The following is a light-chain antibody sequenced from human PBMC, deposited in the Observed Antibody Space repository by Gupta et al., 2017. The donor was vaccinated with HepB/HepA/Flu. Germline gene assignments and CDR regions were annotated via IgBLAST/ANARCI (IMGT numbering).Light chain of an antibody. Sequence: DIVLTQSPDFLGVSLGERATINCKSSQSVVSSHNNPGHSAWYQQKPRQPPRILFYWTSGRESGVPDRFSASGTGTDFTLTISALQAEDVALYYCQQYYSVPFTFGPGTQVDIK. V-gene: IGKV4-1*01. CDR3: QQYYSVPFT. CDR2: WTS. J-gene: IGKJ3*01. CDR1: QSVVSSHNNPGH.